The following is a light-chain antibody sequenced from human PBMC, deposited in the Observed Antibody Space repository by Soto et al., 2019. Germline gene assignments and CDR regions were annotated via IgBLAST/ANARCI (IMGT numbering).Light chain of an antibody. Sequence: EIVLTQSPGTLSLSPGERATLSYRASQSVSSVRLAWYQQKPGQAPRLLIYAASTRATGIPDRFSGSRSGTDFTLTISRLEPEDFAVYYCQQYGSSPLYTFGQGTKLEIK. CDR2: AAS. CDR3: QQYGSSPLYT. V-gene: IGKV3-20*01. CDR1: QSVSSVR. J-gene: IGKJ2*01.